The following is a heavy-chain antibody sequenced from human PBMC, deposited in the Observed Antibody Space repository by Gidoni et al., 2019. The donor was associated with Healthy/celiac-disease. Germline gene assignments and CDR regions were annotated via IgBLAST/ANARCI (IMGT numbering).Heavy chain of an antibody. Sequence: QVQLQESGPGLVKPSQTLSLTCTVSGGSISSGSYYWSWIRPPAGKGLEWIGRIYTSGSTNYNPSLKSRVTMSVDTSKNQFSLKLSSVTAADTAVYYCAREGAGAPGDYWGQGTLVTVSS. CDR3: AREGAGAPGDY. D-gene: IGHD1-26*01. CDR2: IYTSGST. V-gene: IGHV4-61*02. CDR1: GGSISSGSYY. J-gene: IGHJ4*02.